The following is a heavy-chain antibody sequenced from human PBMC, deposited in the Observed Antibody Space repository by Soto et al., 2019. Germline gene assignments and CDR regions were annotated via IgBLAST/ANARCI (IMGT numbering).Heavy chain of an antibody. V-gene: IGHV1-8*01. CDR1: GYTFTSYD. CDR2: MNPNTGDT. CDR3: ARSHMGTGVHFDS. D-gene: IGHD7-27*01. J-gene: IGHJ4*02. Sequence: QVQLVQPVVEVRNPGASVKVSCKASGYTFTSYDINWVRQATGQGLESMGWMNPNTGDTGPIQKFQGRVNMTRDTSINTAYLELSSLTVKDTAVYYCARSHMGTGVHFDSWGQGTLVTVSS.